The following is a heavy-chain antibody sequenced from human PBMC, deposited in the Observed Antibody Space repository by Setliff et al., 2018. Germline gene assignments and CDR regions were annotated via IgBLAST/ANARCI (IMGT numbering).Heavy chain of an antibody. J-gene: IGHJ5*02. CDR1: GFTFRSYA. V-gene: IGHV3-23*01. CDR3: AKEYSSTWVKAWFDP. D-gene: IGHD6-13*01. Sequence: PGGSLRLSCAASGFTFRSYAMSWVRQAPGKGLEWVSVISGSGVSTYYADSVKGRFTISRDNSKNTLYLQMNSLRAEDTAVYYCAKEYSSTWVKAWFDPWGQGTLVTVSS. CDR2: ISGSGVST.